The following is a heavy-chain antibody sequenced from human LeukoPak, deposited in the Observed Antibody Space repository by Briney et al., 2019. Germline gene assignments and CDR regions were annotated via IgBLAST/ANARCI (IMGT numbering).Heavy chain of an antibody. D-gene: IGHD2-21*02. V-gene: IGHV3-53*01. CDR2: IYSGGST. CDR3: ARTDETAPAEDFQH. J-gene: IGHJ1*01. Sequence: TGGSLRLSCAASGFSVSSNYMSWVRQAPGEGLEWVSVIYSGGSTYYADSVKGRFTISRDNSKNTLYLQMKSLRAEDTAAYYCARTDETAPAEDFQHWGQGTLVTVSS. CDR1: GFSVSSNY.